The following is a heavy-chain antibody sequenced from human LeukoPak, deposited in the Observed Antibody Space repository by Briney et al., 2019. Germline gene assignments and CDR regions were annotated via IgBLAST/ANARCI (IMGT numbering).Heavy chain of an antibody. CDR2: MKKDGSET. D-gene: IGHD3-10*01. Sequence: PGGSLRLSCVVSGFTFSSYSMIWVRQAPGKGLQWVANMKKDGSETNYGDSVKGRFTISRDNAKNSLYLQMNSLGAEDTAVYYCGRHRSGSGTYFIDHWGQGTLVSVSS. V-gene: IGHV3-7*01. J-gene: IGHJ4*02. CDR3: GRHRSGSGTYFIDH. CDR1: GFTFSSYS.